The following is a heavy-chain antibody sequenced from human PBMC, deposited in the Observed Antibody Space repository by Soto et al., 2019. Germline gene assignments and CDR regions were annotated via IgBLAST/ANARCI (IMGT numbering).Heavy chain of an antibody. Sequence: ASVKVSCKASGYTFTSYDINWVRQATGQGLEWMGWMNPNSGNTGYAQKFQGRVTMTRNTSISTAYMELSSLRSEDTAVYYCASGFYDSSGYYSDAFDIWGQGTMVTVS. CDR1: GYTFTSYD. J-gene: IGHJ3*02. CDR3: ASGFYDSSGYYSDAFDI. CDR2: MNPNSGNT. V-gene: IGHV1-8*01. D-gene: IGHD3-22*01.